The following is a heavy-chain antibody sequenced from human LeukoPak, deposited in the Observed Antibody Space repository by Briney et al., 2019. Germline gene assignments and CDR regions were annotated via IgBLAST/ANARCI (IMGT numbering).Heavy chain of an antibody. J-gene: IGHJ5*02. CDR2: IYPRDSDT. CDR3: ARSHSSTLTWFDP. Sequence: GESLKISCKGSGYSFATYWIAWVSQTPRKGLEWMGIIYPRDSDTKCNPSFQGQVSISADKSISTAYLQWNSLQASDTAIYYCARSHSSTLTWFDPWGQGTLVSVSS. V-gene: IGHV5-51*01. CDR1: GYSFATYW.